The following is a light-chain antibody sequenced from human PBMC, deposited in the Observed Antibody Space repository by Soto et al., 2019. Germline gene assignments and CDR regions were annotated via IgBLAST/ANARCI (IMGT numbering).Light chain of an antibody. CDR3: NSHTSTNTRV. V-gene: IGLV2-14*01. J-gene: IGLJ1*01. Sequence: QSVLTQPGSVSGSPGQSITLSCTGTSNDVGNYNYVSWYQQYPGQAPRLLIYEVNNRPSGISDRFSGSKSGNTASLTISGLQADDEADYYCNSHTSTNTRVFGTGTKVTVL. CDR1: SNDVGNYNY. CDR2: EVN.